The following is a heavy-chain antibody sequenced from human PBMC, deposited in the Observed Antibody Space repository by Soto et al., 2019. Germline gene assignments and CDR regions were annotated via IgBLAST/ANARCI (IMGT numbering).Heavy chain of an antibody. Sequence: SVKVSCKASGGTFSSYAISWVRQAPGQGLEWMGGIIPIFGTANYAQKFQGRVTITADESTSTAYMELSSLRSEDTAVYYCARVGYYGSGSYYYYGMDVWGQGTTVTVSS. J-gene: IGHJ6*02. CDR1: GGTFSSYA. V-gene: IGHV1-69*13. CDR3: ARVGYYGSGSYYYYGMDV. D-gene: IGHD3-10*01. CDR2: IIPIFGTA.